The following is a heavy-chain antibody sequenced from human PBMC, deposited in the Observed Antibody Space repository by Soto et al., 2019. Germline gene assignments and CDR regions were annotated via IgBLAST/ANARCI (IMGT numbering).Heavy chain of an antibody. Sequence: QITVKESGLTLVKPTVTLTLTSTFSGFSLSSNGIGVGWIRQPPGKALEWLTLIYWDDEKRYSPSLSSRLTITQDPAKNQVALTMTNMAPLDTATYYCARLTRGVYYLDRLWEKFAYWGQGALVTV. D-gene: IGHD2-21*02. J-gene: IGHJ4*02. CDR3: ARLTRGVYYLDRLWEKFAY. CDR2: IYWDDEK. CDR1: GFSLSSNGIG. V-gene: IGHV2-5*02.